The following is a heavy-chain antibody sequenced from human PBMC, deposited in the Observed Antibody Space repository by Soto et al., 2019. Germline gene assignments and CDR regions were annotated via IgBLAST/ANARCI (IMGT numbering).Heavy chain of an antibody. CDR3: ARSLTISYAMDV. CDR2: INPNNGGT. Sequence: QAQLVQSGAEVRKPRASVKVSCMASGYLLTGYYMHWMRPAPGQGLEWMGWINPNNGGTNYAQKFQGRVTMARDTSINTVYMEVSSLTSDDTAVYFCARSLTISYAMDVWGQGTTVTVSS. V-gene: IGHV1-2*02. CDR1: GYLLTGYY. J-gene: IGHJ6*02. D-gene: IGHD3-3*01.